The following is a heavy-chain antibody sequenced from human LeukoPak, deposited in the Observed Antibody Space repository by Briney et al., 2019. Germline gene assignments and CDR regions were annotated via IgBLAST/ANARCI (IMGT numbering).Heavy chain of an antibody. CDR2: INPNSGGT. J-gene: IGHJ2*01. V-gene: IGHV1-2*02. CDR1: GYTFTGYY. Sequence: ASVKVSCKASGYTFTGYYMHCVRQAPGHGLEWMEWINPNSGGTNYAQKFQGRVTMTRDTSISTAYMELSRLRSDDTAVYYCARERRSVVPAATRHFDLWGCGTLVTVSS. CDR3: ARERRSVVPAATRHFDL. D-gene: IGHD2-2*01.